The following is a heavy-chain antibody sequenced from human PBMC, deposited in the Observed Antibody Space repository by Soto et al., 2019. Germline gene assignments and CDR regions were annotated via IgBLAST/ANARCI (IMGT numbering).Heavy chain of an antibody. CDR2: INSDGSST. Sequence: EVQLVESGGGLVQPGGSLRLSCAASGFTFSSYWMHWVRQAPGKGLVWVSLINSDGSSTSYADSVKGRFTISRDNAKNTLYLQMNSLRAEDTAVYYCASVGQLNDFWSGYYYYGMDVWGQGTTVTVSS. D-gene: IGHD3-3*01. CDR1: GFTFSSYW. V-gene: IGHV3-74*01. J-gene: IGHJ6*02. CDR3: ASVGQLNDFWSGYYYYGMDV.